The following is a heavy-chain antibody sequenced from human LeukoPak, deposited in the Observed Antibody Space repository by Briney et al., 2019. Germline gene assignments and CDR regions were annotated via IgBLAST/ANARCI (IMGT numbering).Heavy chain of an antibody. CDR3: ARDTYYYGSGSYRLDY. D-gene: IGHD3-10*01. CDR1: GGSIRSYY. V-gene: IGHV4-4*07. J-gene: IGHJ4*02. CDR2: IHTSGST. Sequence: SETLSLTCTFSGGSIRSYYWSWIRQPAGKGLEWIGRIHTSGSTNYNPSLKSRVTMSVDTSKNQLSLKLSSVTAADTAVYYCARDTYYYGSGSYRLDYWGQGTLVTVSS.